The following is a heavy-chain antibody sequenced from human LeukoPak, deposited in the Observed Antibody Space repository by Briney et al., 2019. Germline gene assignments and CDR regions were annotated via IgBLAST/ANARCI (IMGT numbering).Heavy chain of an antibody. CDR2: MNPNSGNT. V-gene: IGHV1-8*01. J-gene: IGHJ6*03. CDR1: GYTFTSYD. D-gene: IGHD5-18*01. CDR3: ARDSLNNYYYYNYMDV. Sequence: ASVKVSCKASGYTFTSYDINWVRQATGQGLEWMGWMNPNSGNTGYAQKFQGRVTMTRNTSISTAYMELSSLRSEDTAVYYCARDSLNNYYYYNYMDVWGKGTTVTVSS.